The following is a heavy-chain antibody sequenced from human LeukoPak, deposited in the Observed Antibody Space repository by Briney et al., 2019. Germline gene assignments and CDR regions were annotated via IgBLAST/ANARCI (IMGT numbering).Heavy chain of an antibody. CDR1: GFTFSSYS. CDR2: ISSSSSYI. CDR3: AKTEDYYGSGSYYPDPFDY. Sequence: GGSLRLSCAAPGFTFSSYSMNWVRQAPGKGLEWVSSISSSSSYIYYADSVKGRFTISRDNAKNSLYLQMNSLRAEDTAVYYCAKTEDYYGSGSYYPDPFDYWGQGTLVTVSS. D-gene: IGHD3-10*01. V-gene: IGHV3-21*01. J-gene: IGHJ4*02.